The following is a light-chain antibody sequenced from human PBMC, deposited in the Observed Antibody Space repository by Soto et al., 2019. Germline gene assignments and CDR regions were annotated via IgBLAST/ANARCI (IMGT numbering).Light chain of an antibody. V-gene: IGKV1-5*01. Sequence: DIQMTQSPSTLSASVGDRVTITCRAGQSISTWLAWYQQKPGQAPKLLISAASNLESGVPSRFSGSGSGTEFTLTISGLQPDDFATYYCQQYDNLPPITFGQGTRLEIK. CDR3: QQYDNLPPIT. CDR1: QSISTW. J-gene: IGKJ5*01. CDR2: AAS.